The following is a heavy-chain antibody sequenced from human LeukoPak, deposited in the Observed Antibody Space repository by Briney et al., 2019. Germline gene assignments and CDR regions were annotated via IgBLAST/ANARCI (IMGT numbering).Heavy chain of an antibody. CDR1: GGSFSGYY. CDR3: ARGSVTAFDY. CDR2: INHSGST. D-gene: IGHD1-14*01. J-gene: IGHJ4*02. Sequence: SETLSPTCAGYGGSFSGYYWSWIRQPPGKGLEWIGEINHSGSTNYNPSLKSRVTISVDTSKNQFSLKLSSVPAADTAVYYCARGSVTAFDYGGQGTLVTVS. V-gene: IGHV4-34*01.